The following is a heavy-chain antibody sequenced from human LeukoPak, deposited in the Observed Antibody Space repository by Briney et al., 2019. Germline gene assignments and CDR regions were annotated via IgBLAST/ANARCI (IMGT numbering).Heavy chain of an antibody. V-gene: IGHV5-51*01. Sequence: GESLKISCKGSGYSFTSYWIGWVRQMPGKGLEWMGIIYPGDSDTRYSPSFQGQVTISADKPISTAYLQWSSLKASDTAMYYCARHREYVVTAMDYYYYYYMDVWGKGTTVTVSS. J-gene: IGHJ6*03. CDR1: GYSFTSYW. CDR2: IYPGDSDT. D-gene: IGHD5-18*01. CDR3: ARHREYVVTAMDYYYYYYMDV.